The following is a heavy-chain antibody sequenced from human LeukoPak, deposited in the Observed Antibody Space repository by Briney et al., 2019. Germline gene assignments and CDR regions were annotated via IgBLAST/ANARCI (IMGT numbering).Heavy chain of an antibody. CDR3: ARGGLGWYYFDN. CDR1: GGTFSSYA. D-gene: IGHD6-19*01. CDR2: IIPIFGTA. J-gene: IGHJ4*02. V-gene: IGHV1-69*05. Sequence: ASVKVSCKASGGTFSSYAISWVRQAPGQGLEWMGGIIPIFGTANYAQKFQGRVTITTDESTSTAYMELSSLRSEDTAVYYCARGGLGWYYFDNWGQGTLVPVSS.